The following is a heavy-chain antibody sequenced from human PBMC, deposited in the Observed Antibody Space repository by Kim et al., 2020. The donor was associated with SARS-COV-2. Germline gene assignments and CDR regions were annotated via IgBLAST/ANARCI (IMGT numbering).Heavy chain of an antibody. CDR2: IYYSGST. Sequence: SETLSLTCTVSGGSVSSGSYYWSWIRQPPGKGLEWIGYIYYSGSTNYNPSLKSRVTISVDTSKNQFSLKLSSVTAADTAVYYCARSGDTGGWLVRLIFFDYWGQGTLVTVSS. CDR1: GGSVSSGSYY. V-gene: IGHV4-61*01. J-gene: IGHJ4*02. CDR3: ARSGDTGGWLVRLIFFDY. D-gene: IGHD6-19*01.